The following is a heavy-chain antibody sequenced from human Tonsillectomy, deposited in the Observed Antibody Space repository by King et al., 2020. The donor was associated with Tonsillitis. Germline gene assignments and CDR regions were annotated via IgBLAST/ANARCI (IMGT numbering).Heavy chain of an antibody. D-gene: IGHD6-13*01. CDR1: GFIFSSYA. CDR2: ISGSGGRT. J-gene: IGHJ4*02. Sequence: VQLVESGGGLVQPGGSLRLSCAASGFIFSSYAMGWVRQPPGKGLEWVSAISGSGGRTYYADSVKGRFTISRDNSKNTLYLQMNSLRVEDTAVYYCAKIADAGPVYYFDYWGQGTLVTVSS. V-gene: IGHV3-23*04. CDR3: AKIADAGPVYYFDY.